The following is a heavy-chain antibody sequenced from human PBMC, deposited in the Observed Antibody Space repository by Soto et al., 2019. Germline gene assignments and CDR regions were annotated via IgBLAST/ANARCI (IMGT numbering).Heavy chain of an antibody. V-gene: IGHV4-61*08. CDR1: GGSISSDDYY. Sequence: SETLSLTCTVSGGSISSDDYYWSWIRQAPGRGLEWIGYIHSSGTTNYNPSLMSRVTISVDTSKNQFSLNLSSVTAADTAVYYCARGRREYCTNGVCYTFVPDWGQGTLVTVSS. D-gene: IGHD2-8*01. CDR3: ARGRREYCTNGVCYTFVPD. J-gene: IGHJ4*02. CDR2: IHSSGTT.